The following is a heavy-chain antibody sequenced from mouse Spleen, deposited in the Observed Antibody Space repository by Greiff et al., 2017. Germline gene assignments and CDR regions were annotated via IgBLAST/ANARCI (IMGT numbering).Heavy chain of an antibody. CDR3: ARHGELGQRWDYAMDY. V-gene: IGHV2-6-1*01. Sequence: QVQLKESGPGLVAPSQSLSITCTISGFSLTSYGVHWVRQPPGKGLEWLVVIWSDGSTTYNSALKSRLSISKDNSKSQVFLKMNSLQTDDTAMYYCARHGELGQRWDYAMDYWGQGTSVTVSS. CDR2: IWSDGST. D-gene: IGHD4-1*01. CDR1: GFSLTSYG. J-gene: IGHJ4*01.